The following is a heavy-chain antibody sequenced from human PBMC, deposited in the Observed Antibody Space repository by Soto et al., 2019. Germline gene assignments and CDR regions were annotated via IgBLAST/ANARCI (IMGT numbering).Heavy chain of an antibody. D-gene: IGHD3-22*01. CDR3: AKAALPSQWLIYYFDS. CDR1: GFTFRSYA. J-gene: IGHJ4*02. Sequence: GGSLRLSCAASGFTFRSYAMSWVRQAPGKGLEWVSSISDSGGKTYYADSVKGRFTISRDNSKNTLYLQTNSLRAEETAVYYCAKAALPSQWLIYYFDSWGQGTLVTVSS. CDR2: ISDSGGKT. V-gene: IGHV3-23*01.